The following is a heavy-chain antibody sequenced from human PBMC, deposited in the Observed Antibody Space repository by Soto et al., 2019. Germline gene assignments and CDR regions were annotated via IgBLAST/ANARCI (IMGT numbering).Heavy chain of an antibody. CDR2: INHSGST. D-gene: IGHD6-19*01. J-gene: IGHJ4*02. CDR3: ARWGSGWYYFDY. V-gene: IGHV4-34*01. CDR1: GGSFSGYY. Sequence: SETLSLTCAVYGGSFSGYYWSWIRQPPGKGLEWIGEINHSGSTNYNPSLMSRVTISVDTSKNQFSLKLSSVTAADTAVYYCARWGSGWYYFDYWGQGTLVTVSS.